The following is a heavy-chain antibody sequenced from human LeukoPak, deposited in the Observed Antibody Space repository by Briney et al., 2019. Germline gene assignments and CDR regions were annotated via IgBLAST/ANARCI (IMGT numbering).Heavy chain of an antibody. Sequence: PSETLPLTCTVSGGSISSYSWTWIRQPPGKGLEWIGYLHNSGSTNYSPSLKSRVTISVDASRNQFSLKLSSVTAADAAVYYCARYQIDHFGDYRWFDPWGQGTLVTVSS. CDR3: ARYQIDHFGDYRWFDP. J-gene: IGHJ5*02. CDR1: GGSISSYS. D-gene: IGHD4-17*01. V-gene: IGHV4-59*01. CDR2: LHNSGST.